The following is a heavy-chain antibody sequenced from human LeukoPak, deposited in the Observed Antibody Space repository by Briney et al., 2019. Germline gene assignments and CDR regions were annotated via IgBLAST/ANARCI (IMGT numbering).Heavy chain of an antibody. Sequence: SEALSLTCTVSGGSISSYYWSWIRQPPGKGLEWIGYIYYSGSTNYNPSLKSRVTISADTSKNQFSLKLSSVTAADTAVYYCAGGSGYSGSGSYPTLDYWGQGTLVTVSS. CDR1: GGSISSYY. J-gene: IGHJ4*02. CDR2: IYYSGST. CDR3: AGGSGYSGSGSYPTLDY. V-gene: IGHV4-59*08. D-gene: IGHD3-10*01.